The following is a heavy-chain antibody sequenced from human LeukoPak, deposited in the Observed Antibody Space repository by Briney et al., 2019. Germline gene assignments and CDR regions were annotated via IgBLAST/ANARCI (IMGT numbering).Heavy chain of an antibody. CDR2: INHSGST. CDR1: GGSFSGYY. CDR3: ARGSSWLSITPYYFDY. Sequence: SETLSLTCAVYGGSFSGYYWSWIRHPPGKGLELIGEINHSGSTNYNPSLNNPPTISLDKSNTQLSLKLSSVTAADTDVYYCARGSSWLSITPYYFDYWGQGTLVTVSS. J-gene: IGHJ4*02. V-gene: IGHV4-34*01. D-gene: IGHD3-22*01.